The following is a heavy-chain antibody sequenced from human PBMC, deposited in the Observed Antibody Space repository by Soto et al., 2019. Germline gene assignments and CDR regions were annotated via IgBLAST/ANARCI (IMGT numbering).Heavy chain of an antibody. J-gene: IGHJ4*02. D-gene: IGHD1-1*01. CDR2: IIPLFGAT. Sequence: QVQLVQSGAEVKKPGSSVKVSCKASGGTFSSFAISWVRQAPGQGLEWMGDIIPLFGATNYAQTFQGRVTLSAGESTTTAYMELRSLRSNDTAVYYCARGLDTTVAHSHNWGQGTLVTVSS. V-gene: IGHV1-69*01. CDR1: GGTFSSFA. CDR3: ARGLDTTVAHSHN.